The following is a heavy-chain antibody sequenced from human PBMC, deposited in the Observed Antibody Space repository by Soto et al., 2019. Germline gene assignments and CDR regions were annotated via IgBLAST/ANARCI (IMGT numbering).Heavy chain of an antibody. V-gene: IGHV3-11*05. CDR2: ISSSSSYT. J-gene: IGHJ5*02. D-gene: IGHD1-26*01. Sequence: PGGSLRLSCAASGFTFSDYYMSWIRQAPGKGLEWVSYISSSSSYTNYADSVKGRFTISRDNAKNSLYLQMNSLRAEDTAVYYCARDLRVVGATGNWFDPWGQGTLVTVSS. CDR3: ARDLRVVGATGNWFDP. CDR1: GFTFSDYY.